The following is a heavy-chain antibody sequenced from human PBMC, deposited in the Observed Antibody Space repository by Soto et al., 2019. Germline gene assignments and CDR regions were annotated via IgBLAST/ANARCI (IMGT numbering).Heavy chain of an antibody. CDR3: AKNLHLGVTIS. CDR2: ISGSGGST. Sequence: EVPLLESGGGLVQPGGSLRLSCAASGFTFSSNAMSWVRQAPGKGLEWVSAISGSGGSTYYADSVKGRFTISRDNSKNTLYLQMNSLRAEDTAVYYCAKNLHLGVTISWGQGTTVTVSS. CDR1: GFTFSSNA. D-gene: IGHD3-9*01. V-gene: IGHV3-23*01. J-gene: IGHJ6*02.